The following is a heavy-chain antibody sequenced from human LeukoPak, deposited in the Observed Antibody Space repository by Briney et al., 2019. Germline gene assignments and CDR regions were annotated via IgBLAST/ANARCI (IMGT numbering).Heavy chain of an antibody. Sequence: SETLSLTCTVSGGSISSSSYYWGWIRQPPGKGREWIGSIYYSGSTYYNPSLKSRVTISVDTSKNQFSLKLSSVTAADTAVYYCARHIDFHDAFDIWGQGTMVTVSS. V-gene: IGHV4-39*01. CDR1: GGSISSSSYY. CDR3: ARHIDFHDAFDI. J-gene: IGHJ3*02. CDR2: IYYSGST. D-gene: IGHD1-26*01.